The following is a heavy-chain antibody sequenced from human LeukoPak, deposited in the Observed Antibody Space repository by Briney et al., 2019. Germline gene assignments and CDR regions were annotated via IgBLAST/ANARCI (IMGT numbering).Heavy chain of an antibody. D-gene: IGHD3-3*01. J-gene: IGHJ4*02. V-gene: IGHV3-23*01. Sequence: GGSLRLSCAASGFTFSNSAMSWVRQAPGKGLEWVSAISGSGGSTYYADSVKGRFTISRDNSKNTLYLQMNSLRAEDTAVYYCATHSVLRFLEWSFDYWGQGTLVTVSS. CDR1: GFTFSNSA. CDR2: ISGSGGST. CDR3: ATHSVLRFLEWSFDY.